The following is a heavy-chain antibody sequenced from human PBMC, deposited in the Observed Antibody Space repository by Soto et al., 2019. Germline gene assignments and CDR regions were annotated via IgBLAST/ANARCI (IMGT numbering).Heavy chain of an antibody. CDR2: IYHSGST. J-gene: IGHJ6*02. V-gene: IGHV4-4*02. CDR3: ARRAVAGPGGMDV. Sequence: PEETLSLTCAVSGGSISSSNWWSWVRQPPGKGLELIGEIYHSGSTNYNPSLKSRVTISVDKSKNQFSLKLSSVTAADTAVYYCARRAVAGPGGMDVWGQGATGTVSS. D-gene: IGHD6-19*01. CDR1: GGSISSSNW.